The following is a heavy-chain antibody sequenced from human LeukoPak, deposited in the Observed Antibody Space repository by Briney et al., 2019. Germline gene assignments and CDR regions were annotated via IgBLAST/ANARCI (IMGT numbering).Heavy chain of an antibody. D-gene: IGHD6-19*01. J-gene: IGHJ4*02. CDR2: INPSGNT. V-gene: IGHV4-34*01. Sequence: SETLSLTCAVYGGSFSGYHWSWIRQPPGKGLEWLGEINPSGNTNSNPSHKSRVSISADTSKNQFSLKLSSVTAADTAVYYCARGSPTGAWSNYYWGQGTLVTVSS. CDR1: GGSFSGYH. CDR3: ARGSPTGAWSNYY.